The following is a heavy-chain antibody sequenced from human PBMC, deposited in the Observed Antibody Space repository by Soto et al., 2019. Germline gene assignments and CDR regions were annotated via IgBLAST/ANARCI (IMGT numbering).Heavy chain of an antibody. J-gene: IGHJ6*02. D-gene: IGHD3-9*01. V-gene: IGHV1-69*02. CDR3: ARGRYDYYYYGMDV. CDR2: IIPILGIA. Sequence: QVQLVQSGAEVKKPGSSVKVSCKASGGTFSSYTISWVRQAPGQGLEWMGRIIPILGIANYAQKFQGRVTVIAPKYXSTAYMELSSLSSEDTAVYYCARGRYDYYYYGMDVWGQGTTVTVSS. CDR1: GGTFSSYT.